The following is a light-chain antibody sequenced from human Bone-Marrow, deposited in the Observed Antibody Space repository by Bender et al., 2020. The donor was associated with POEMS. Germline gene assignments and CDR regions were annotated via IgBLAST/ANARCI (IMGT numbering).Light chain of an antibody. CDR1: NIESKI. CDR3: QVWDRSSDQWV. V-gene: IGLV3-21*02. Sequence: SYVLTQPPSVSVAPGQTARITCGGDNIESKIVHWYQQKPGQAPVLVVYDDSVRPSGIPERFSGSNSGNTATLTISRVEAGDEADFYCQVWDRSSDQWVFGGGTKLTVL. CDR2: DDS. J-gene: IGLJ3*02.